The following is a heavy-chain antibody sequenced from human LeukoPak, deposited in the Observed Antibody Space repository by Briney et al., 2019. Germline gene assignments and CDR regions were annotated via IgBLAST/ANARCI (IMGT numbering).Heavy chain of an antibody. V-gene: IGHV1-69*01. D-gene: IGHD6-13*01. CDR1: GGTFSSYA. Sequence: SVKVSCKASGGTFSSYAISWVRQAPGQGLEWMGGIIPIFGTANYAQKFQGRVTITADESTSIAYMELSSLRSEDTAVYYCACTGIAAAGNVWYFDYWGQGTLVTVSS. CDR2: IIPIFGTA. CDR3: ACTGIAAAGNVWYFDY. J-gene: IGHJ4*02.